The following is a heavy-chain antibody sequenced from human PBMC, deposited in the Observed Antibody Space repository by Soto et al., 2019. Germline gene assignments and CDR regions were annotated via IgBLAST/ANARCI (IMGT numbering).Heavy chain of an antibody. D-gene: IGHD1-20*01. V-gene: IGHV1-69*13. CDR1: GGTFSSYA. CDR3: ASSVFVTGTDAFDI. J-gene: IGHJ3*02. Sequence: SVKVSCKASGGTFSSYAISWVRQAPGQGLEWMGGIIPIFGTANYAQKFQGRVTITADESTSTAYMELSSLRSEDTAVYYCASSVFVTGTDAFDIWGQGTMVTVSS. CDR2: IIPIFGTA.